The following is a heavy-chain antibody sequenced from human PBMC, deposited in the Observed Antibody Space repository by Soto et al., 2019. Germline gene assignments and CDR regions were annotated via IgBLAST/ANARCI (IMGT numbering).Heavy chain of an antibody. CDR1: GGSISSYY. Sequence: SVTLSLTCTVSGGSISSYYWSWIRQPPGKGLEWIGYIYYSGSTNYNPSLKSRVTISVDTSKNQFSLKLSSVTAADTAVYYCARSLYCTNGVCYTGPTYWGQGTLVTVSS. V-gene: IGHV4-59*01. CDR3: ARSLYCTNGVCYTGPTY. J-gene: IGHJ4*02. CDR2: IYYSGST. D-gene: IGHD2-8*01.